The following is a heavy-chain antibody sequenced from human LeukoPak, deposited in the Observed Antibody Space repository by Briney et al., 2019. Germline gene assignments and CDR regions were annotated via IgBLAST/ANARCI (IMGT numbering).Heavy chain of an antibody. J-gene: IGHJ4*02. V-gene: IGHV3-66*01. CDR3: ARESNYDY. D-gene: IGHD2/OR15-2a*01. Sequence: GGSLRLSCAVPGFSVSSTYMSWVRQAPGKGLEWVSVIYSGGSTYYADSVKGRFTISRDSSKNTLYLQMNSLRAEDTAVYYCARESNYDYWGQGTLVTVSS. CDR2: IYSGGST. CDR1: GFSVSSTY.